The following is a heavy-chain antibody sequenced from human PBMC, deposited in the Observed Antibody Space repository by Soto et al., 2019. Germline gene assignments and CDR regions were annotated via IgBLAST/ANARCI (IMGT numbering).Heavy chain of an antibody. CDR1: GGSFSGYY. J-gene: IGHJ3*02. V-gene: IGHV4-34*01. CDR2: INHSGST. Sequence: QVQLQQWGAGLLKPSETLSLTCAVYGGSFSGYYWSWIRQPPGKGLEWIGEINHSGSTNYNPSLKSRVTISVDTSKNQFSLKLSSVTAADTAVYYCARMRRGLGRAFDIWGQGTMVTVSS. CDR3: ARMRRGLGRAFDI. D-gene: IGHD3-16*01.